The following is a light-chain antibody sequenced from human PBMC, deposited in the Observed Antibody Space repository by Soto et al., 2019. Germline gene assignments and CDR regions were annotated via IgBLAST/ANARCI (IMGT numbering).Light chain of an antibody. CDR3: QQYGSSPRT. Sequence: EIVLTQSPGTLALFPGERATLSCRASQSISSTFFAWYQQKPGQAPRLLIYGASSRATGIPDRFRGSGSGTDFTLTISRLEPEDFAVYYCQQYGSSPRTFGQGTKVEIK. CDR1: QSISSTF. V-gene: IGKV3-20*01. CDR2: GAS. J-gene: IGKJ1*01.